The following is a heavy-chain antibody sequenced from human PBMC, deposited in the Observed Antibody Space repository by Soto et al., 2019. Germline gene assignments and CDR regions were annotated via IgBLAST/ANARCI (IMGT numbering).Heavy chain of an antibody. J-gene: IGHJ2*01. D-gene: IGHD4-17*01. V-gene: IGHV3-23*01. Sequence: GGSLRLSCAASGFTFSSYAMSWVRQAPGKGLEWVSVISGSGGSTYYADSVKGRFTISRDNSKNTLYLQMNSLRAEDTAVYYCARGPTVTTEWYFDLWGRGTLVTAPQ. CDR2: ISGSGGST. CDR1: GFTFSSYA. CDR3: ARGPTVTTEWYFDL.